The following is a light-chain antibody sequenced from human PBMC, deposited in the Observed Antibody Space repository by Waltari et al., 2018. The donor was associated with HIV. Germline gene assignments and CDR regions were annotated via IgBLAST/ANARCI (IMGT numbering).Light chain of an antibody. Sequence: QSVLTQPPSVSAAPGQKVTISCSGSTSNLGNRYVSWYQRLPGTAPKLLIYDNSERPSGIPDRFSGSKSGTSATLGITGLQTGDEADYYCGTWDSSLSAVVFGTGTKVTVL. J-gene: IGLJ1*01. CDR2: DNS. V-gene: IGLV1-51*01. CDR1: TSNLGNRY. CDR3: GTWDSSLSAVV.